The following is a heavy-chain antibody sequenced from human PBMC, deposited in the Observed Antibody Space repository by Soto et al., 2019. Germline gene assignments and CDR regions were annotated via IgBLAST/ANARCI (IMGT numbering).Heavy chain of an antibody. V-gene: IGHV4-38-2*01. Sequence: SETLSLTCAVSVYSISSGYYWGWIRQPPGKGLEWIGSIYHSGSTYYNPSLKSRVTISVDTSKNQFSLTLSSVTAADTAVYYCARADCSSTSCYGIHAAGTSNWFDPWGQGNLVTVSS. J-gene: IGHJ5*02. CDR3: ARADCSSTSCYGIHAAGTSNWFDP. D-gene: IGHD2-2*01. CDR2: IYHSGST. CDR1: VYSISSGYY.